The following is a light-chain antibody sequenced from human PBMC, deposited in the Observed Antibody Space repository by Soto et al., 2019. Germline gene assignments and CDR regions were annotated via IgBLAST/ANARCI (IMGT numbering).Light chain of an antibody. CDR2: KAS. CDR1: QSISTW. J-gene: IGKJ4*01. Sequence: DIQMTQSPSTLSASVGDRVTITCRASQSISTWLVWYQQKPGKAPNLLIYKASSLESGVPSRFSGSGSGTEFTLTISRLQPDDFATYYCQQYDSYPLTFGGGTKVEIK. V-gene: IGKV1-5*03. CDR3: QQYDSYPLT.